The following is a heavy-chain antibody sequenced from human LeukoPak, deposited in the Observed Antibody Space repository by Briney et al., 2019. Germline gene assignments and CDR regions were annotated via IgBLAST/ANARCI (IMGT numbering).Heavy chain of an antibody. CDR1: GFTFSSFA. J-gene: IGHJ4*02. V-gene: IGHV3-30-3*01. CDR3: ARARSVGPPTGFDY. CDR2: VSYDASNK. D-gene: IGHD4-23*01. Sequence: PGWSLRLSCAASGFTFSSFAMHWVRQAPGKGLEWVAVVSYDASNKFYADSVQGRFTISRDNSKSTLFLQINSLGAEDTAVFYCARARSVGPPTGFDYWGQGTPVTVSS.